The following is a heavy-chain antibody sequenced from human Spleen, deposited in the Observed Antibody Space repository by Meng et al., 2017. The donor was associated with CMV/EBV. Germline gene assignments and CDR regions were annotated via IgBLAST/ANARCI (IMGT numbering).Heavy chain of an antibody. D-gene: IGHD4-17*01. CDR3: ATHYGDYESSFDY. Sequence: SETLSLTCAVYGGSFSGHYWSWVRQPPGKGLEWIGEINHSGSTNSNPSLKSRVTISVDKSKNQFSLRLRSVTAADTAVYYCATHYGDYESSFDYWGQGTLVTVSS. CDR2: INHSGST. V-gene: IGHV4-34*01. CDR1: GGSFSGHY. J-gene: IGHJ4*02.